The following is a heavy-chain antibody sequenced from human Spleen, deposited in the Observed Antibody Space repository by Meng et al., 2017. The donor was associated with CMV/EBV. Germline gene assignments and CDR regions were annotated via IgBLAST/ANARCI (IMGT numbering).Heavy chain of an antibody. CDR2: IYYSGST. V-gene: IGHV4-30-4*01. CDR1: GYSISSGDYY. Sequence: GYSISSGDYYWSWIRQPLGKGLEWIGYIYYSGSTYYNPSLNSRFTISINPSKNQFSLSLRSVTAADAAVYYCATCSYYDSSGYLFDYWGQGTLVTVSS. J-gene: IGHJ4*02. CDR3: ATCSYYDSSGYLFDY. D-gene: IGHD3-22*01.